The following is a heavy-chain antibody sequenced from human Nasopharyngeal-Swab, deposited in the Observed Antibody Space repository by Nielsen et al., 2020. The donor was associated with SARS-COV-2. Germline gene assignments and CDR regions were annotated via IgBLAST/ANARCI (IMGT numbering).Heavy chain of an antibody. CDR1: GFSLSNARMG. CDR3: ARIDVVVPDAIQEGYYYGMDV. J-gene: IGHJ6*02. V-gene: IGHV2-26*01. Sequence: SGPTLVKPTETLTLTCTVSGFSLSNARMGVSWIRQPPGKALEWLAHIFSNDEKSYSTSLKSRLTISKDTSKSQVVLTMTNMDPVDTATYYCARIDVVVPDAIQEGYYYGMDVWGQGTTVTISS. D-gene: IGHD2-2*01. CDR2: IFSNDEK.